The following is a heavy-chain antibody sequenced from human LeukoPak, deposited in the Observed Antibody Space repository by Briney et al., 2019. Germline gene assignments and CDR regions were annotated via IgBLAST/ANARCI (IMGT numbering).Heavy chain of an antibody. Sequence: PSETLSLTCTVSGGSISSSSYYWGWIRQPPGKGLEWIGSIYYSGSTYYNPSLKSRVTISVDTSKNQFSLKLSSVTAADTAVYYCARDRPVTTGGNGNWFDPWGQGTLVTVSS. CDR2: IYYSGST. V-gene: IGHV4-39*07. D-gene: IGHD4-17*01. CDR1: GGSISSSSYY. CDR3: ARDRPVTTGGNGNWFDP. J-gene: IGHJ5*02.